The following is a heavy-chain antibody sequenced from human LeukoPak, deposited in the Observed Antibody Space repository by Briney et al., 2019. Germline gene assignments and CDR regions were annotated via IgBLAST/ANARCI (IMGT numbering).Heavy chain of an antibody. V-gene: IGHV3-23*01. J-gene: IGHJ4*02. Sequence: GGSLRLSCAASVFTFISYGMDWVRQPPGKGLEWVSSIFPSGGEIHYADSVRGRVTISRDNTKSTLSLQKNSLRADDTAIYYCATYRQVLLPFESWGQGTLVTVSS. CDR1: VFTFISYG. D-gene: IGHD2-8*02. CDR2: IFPSGGEI. CDR3: ATYRQVLLPFES.